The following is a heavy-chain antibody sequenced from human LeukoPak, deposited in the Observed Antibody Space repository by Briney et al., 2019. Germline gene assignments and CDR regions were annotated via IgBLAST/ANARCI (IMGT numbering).Heavy chain of an antibody. Sequence: ASVKVSCKVSGYTLTELSMHWVRQAPGKGLEWMGGFDPEDGETIYAQKFQGRVTITADESTSTAYMELSSLRSEDTAVYYCARLSAMGVYYYYYGMDVWGQGTTVTVSS. V-gene: IGHV1-24*01. D-gene: IGHD2-2*01. CDR3: ARLSAMGVYYYYYGMDV. CDR1: GYTLTELS. CDR2: FDPEDGET. J-gene: IGHJ6*02.